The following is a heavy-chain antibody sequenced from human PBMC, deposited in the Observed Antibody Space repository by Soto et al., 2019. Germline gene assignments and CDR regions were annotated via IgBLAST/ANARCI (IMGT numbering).Heavy chain of an antibody. CDR3: AKGYSYYYDSSGHFDY. Sequence: PAGSLRLSFEASGFTFSSYAMSWVRQAPGKGLEWVSAISGSGGSTYYADSVKVRFTISRDNSKNTLYLQMNSLRAEDKAVYYCAKGYSYYYDSSGHFDYWGQGTLVTVSS. D-gene: IGHD3-22*01. CDR1: GFTFSSYA. V-gene: IGHV3-23*01. J-gene: IGHJ4*02. CDR2: ISGSGGST.